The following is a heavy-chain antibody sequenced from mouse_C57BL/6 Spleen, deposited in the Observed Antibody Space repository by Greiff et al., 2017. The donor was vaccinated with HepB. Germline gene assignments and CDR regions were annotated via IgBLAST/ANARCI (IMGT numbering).Heavy chain of an antibody. CDR1: GFTFSSYG. CDR2: ISSGGSYT. Sequence: EVQLQESGGDLVKPGGSLKLSCAASGFTFSSYGMSWVRQTPDKRLEWVATISSGGSYTYYPDSVKGRFTISRDNAKNTLYLQMSSLKSEDTAMYYCARHGASLLNDAMDYWGQGTSVTVSS. CDR3: ARHGASLLNDAMDY. V-gene: IGHV5-6*01. D-gene: IGHD1-2*01. J-gene: IGHJ4*01.